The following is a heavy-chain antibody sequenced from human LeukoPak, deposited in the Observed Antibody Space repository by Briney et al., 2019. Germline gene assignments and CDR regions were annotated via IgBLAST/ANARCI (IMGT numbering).Heavy chain of an antibody. CDR3: AKLGTTSVTTGY. V-gene: IGHV3-21*01. D-gene: IGHD4-17*01. Sequence: GGSLRLSCAASGFTFSNYTMNWVRQAPGKGLEWVSSISSRSSYIYYADSVKGRFTISRDNAKNSLYLQMNSLRAEDTAVYYCAKLGTTSVTTGYWGQGTLVTVSS. J-gene: IGHJ4*02. CDR1: GFTFSNYT. CDR2: ISSRSSYI.